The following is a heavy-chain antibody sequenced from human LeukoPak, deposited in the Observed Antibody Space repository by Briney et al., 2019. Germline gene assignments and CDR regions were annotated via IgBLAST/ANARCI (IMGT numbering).Heavy chain of an antibody. CDR3: AGAPSVGWFDP. V-gene: IGHV4-34*01. J-gene: IGHJ5*02. CDR1: GVSFSGYY. CDR2: INHSGST. Sequence: SETLSLTCAVYGVSFSGYYWSWIRQPPGKGLEWIGEINHSGSTNYNPSLKSRVTISVDTSKNQFSLKLSSVTAADTAVYYCAGAPSVGWFDPWGRGTLVTVSS.